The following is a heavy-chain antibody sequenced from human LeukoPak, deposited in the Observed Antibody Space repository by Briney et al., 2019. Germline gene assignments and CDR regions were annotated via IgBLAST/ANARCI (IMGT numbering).Heavy chain of an antibody. D-gene: IGHD2-15*01. J-gene: IGHJ2*01. CDR1: GSSMNLYS. CDR2: MYYSGTT. V-gene: IGHV4-59*08. Sequence: PSETLSLTCSVSGSSMNLYSWNWIRQSPGKGLEWIAYMYYSGTTNYNPSLENRAAISLDLSRHQFSLRLNSVTAADMAVYYCARHRAVTSDLFDLWGLGTLVTVSS. CDR3: ARHRAVTSDLFDL.